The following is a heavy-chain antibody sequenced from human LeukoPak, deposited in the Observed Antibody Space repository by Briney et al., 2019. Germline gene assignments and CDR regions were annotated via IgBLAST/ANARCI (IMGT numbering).Heavy chain of an antibody. CDR3: ARQRGFTGVYYDSSGYREDFDY. J-gene: IGHJ4*02. CDR2: MNPNSGNT. Sequence: ASVKVSCKASGYTFTSYDINWVRQATGQGLEWMGWMNPNSGNTGYAQKFQGRVTMTRNTSISTAYMELSSLRSEDTAVYYCARQRGFTGVYYDSSGYREDFDYWGQGTLVTVSS. CDR1: GYTFTSYD. V-gene: IGHV1-8*01. D-gene: IGHD3-22*01.